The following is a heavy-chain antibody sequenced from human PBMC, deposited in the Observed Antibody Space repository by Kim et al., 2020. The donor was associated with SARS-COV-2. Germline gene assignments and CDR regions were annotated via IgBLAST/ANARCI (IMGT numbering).Heavy chain of an antibody. CDR2: ISYSGNS. CDR1: GGSIRSGGKF. D-gene: IGHD2-2*01. Sequence: SETLSLTCSVSGGSIRSGGKFWTWIRQHPAKGLEWIGYISYSGNSHYSPSLRSRVSISLQTSENQFSLELTSVTAADPAVSYCARGQPLDYWGQGIPVTV. CDR3: ARGQPLDY. V-gene: IGHV4-31*03. J-gene: IGHJ4*02.